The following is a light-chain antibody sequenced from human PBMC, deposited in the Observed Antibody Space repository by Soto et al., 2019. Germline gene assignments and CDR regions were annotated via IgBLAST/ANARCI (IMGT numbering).Light chain of an antibody. Sequence: EIVLMQSPGTLSLSPGERATLSCRASQSVSNNYVAWYQQKPGQAPRLLIAGASSRATGIPDRFSGSGSGTDFTLTIRRLEPEVFAVYYCQQYGSSPPLTFGGGTKVEIK. CDR3: QQYGSSPPLT. CDR2: GAS. V-gene: IGKV3-20*01. CDR1: QSVSNNY. J-gene: IGKJ4*01.